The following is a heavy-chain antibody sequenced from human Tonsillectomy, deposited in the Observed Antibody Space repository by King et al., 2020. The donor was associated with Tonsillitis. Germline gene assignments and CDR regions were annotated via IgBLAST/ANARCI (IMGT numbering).Heavy chain of an antibody. Sequence: VQLVQSGGGLVKPGGSLRLSCAASGFTFSSYSMNWVRQAPGKGLEWVSSISSSSSYIYYADSVKGRFTISRDNAKNSLYLQMTSLRAEDTAVYYCARWYYDILTGYYDVWGQGTLVTVSS. CDR3: ARWYYDILTGYYDV. J-gene: IGHJ4*02. CDR2: ISSSSSYI. CDR1: GFTFSSYS. V-gene: IGHV3-21*01. D-gene: IGHD3-9*01.